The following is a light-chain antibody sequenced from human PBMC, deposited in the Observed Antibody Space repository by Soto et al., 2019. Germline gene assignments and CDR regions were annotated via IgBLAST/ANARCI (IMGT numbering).Light chain of an antibody. J-gene: IGKJ1*01. CDR1: QSVNSSY. Sequence: EIVLTQSPGTLSLSPGERVTLSCRASQSVNSSYLAWYQHKPGQAPRLLIYGASTRATGIPDRFSGSGSGTDFTLTIARLEPGDFAVYYCQQYGISPQTFGQGTKVDIK. CDR3: QQYGISPQT. CDR2: GAS. V-gene: IGKV3-20*01.